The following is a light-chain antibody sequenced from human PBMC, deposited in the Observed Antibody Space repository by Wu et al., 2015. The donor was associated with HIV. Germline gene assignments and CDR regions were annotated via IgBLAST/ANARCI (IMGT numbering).Light chain of an antibody. V-gene: IGKV3-11*01. J-gene: IGKJ4*01. CDR1: QDVNDY. CDR2: DVS. CDR3: QQRSNWLT. Sequence: EIVLTQSPATLSLSPGERATLSCRASQDVNDYLAWYQQKPGQAPRLLIYDVSNKATGTPARFSGSGSGTDFTLTISSLEPEDFAVYYCQQRSNWLTFGGGTKVEIK.